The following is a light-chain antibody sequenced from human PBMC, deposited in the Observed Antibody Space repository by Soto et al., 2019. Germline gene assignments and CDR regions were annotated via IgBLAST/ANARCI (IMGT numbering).Light chain of an antibody. CDR1: QGISSY. CDR3: QQLNSYPRT. CDR2: AAS. V-gene: IGKV1-9*01. J-gene: IGKJ4*01. Sequence: DIQLTQSPSFLSASVGDRVTITCRASQGISSYLAWYQQKPGKAPKLLIYAASTLQSGVPSRFSGSGSGTAFTLTISSLQPEDVATYYCQQLNSYPRTFGGGTKVEIK.